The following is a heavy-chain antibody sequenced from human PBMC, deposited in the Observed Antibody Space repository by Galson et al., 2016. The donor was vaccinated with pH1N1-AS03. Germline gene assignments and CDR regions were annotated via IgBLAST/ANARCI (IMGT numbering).Heavy chain of an antibody. J-gene: IGHJ4*02. CDR1: GFTFHDYA. D-gene: IGHD5-12*01. CDR2: IAWNSGIT. CDR3: ARAFGSGYEGGLLDF. V-gene: IGHV3-9*01. Sequence: SLRLSCAASGFTFHDYAMHWVRQAPGKVPEWVSGIAWNSGITGYGDSVKGRFTLSRDNAKNSLYLQLNSLKPEDTALYYCARAFGSGYEGGLLDFWGQGTLVTVSS.